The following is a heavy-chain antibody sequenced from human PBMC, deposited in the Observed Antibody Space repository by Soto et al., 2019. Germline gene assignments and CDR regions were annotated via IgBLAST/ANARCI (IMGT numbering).Heavy chain of an antibody. D-gene: IGHD3-22*01. CDR2: IYHSGST. CDR1: GGSISSSNW. CDR3: ARTADYDSSGQDEEPDY. Sequence: QVQLQESGPGLVKPSGTLSLTCAVSGGSISSSNWWSWVRQPPGKGLEWIGEIYHSGSTNYNPSLKSRVTISVDKSKHQFSLKLSSVTAADTAVYYCARTADYDSSGQDEEPDYWGQGTLVTVSS. V-gene: IGHV4-4*02. J-gene: IGHJ4*02.